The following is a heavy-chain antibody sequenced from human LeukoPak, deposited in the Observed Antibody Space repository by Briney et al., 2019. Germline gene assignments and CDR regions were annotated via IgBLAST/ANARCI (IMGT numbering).Heavy chain of an antibody. CDR3: ARDYGDPRALYFDY. CDR2: ISVSGNT. D-gene: IGHD4-17*01. V-gene: IGHV3-23*01. CDR1: GFTLSSYA. Sequence: PGGSLRLSCAASGFTLSSYAMSWVRQGPGKGLEWVSAISVSGNTYHADSVKGRFTISRDSSKNTLYLQTNSLRAEDTAVYYCARDYGDPRALYFDYWGQGTLVTVSS. J-gene: IGHJ4*02.